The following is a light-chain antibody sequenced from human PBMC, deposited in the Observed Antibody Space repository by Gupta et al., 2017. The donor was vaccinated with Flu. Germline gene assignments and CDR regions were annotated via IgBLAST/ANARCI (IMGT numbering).Light chain of an antibody. CDR2: VNN. Sequence: TISCTGTRSSFGGHYDLHWYQHPPETVPNLLRSVNNNRRSGAPYRLSASESGTSAALAITWLQAEEEVDYYCQSYESTLSGSVVFGGGTKLTVL. J-gene: IGLJ2*01. CDR3: QSYESTLSGSVV. CDR1: RSSFGGHYD. V-gene: IGLV1-40*01.